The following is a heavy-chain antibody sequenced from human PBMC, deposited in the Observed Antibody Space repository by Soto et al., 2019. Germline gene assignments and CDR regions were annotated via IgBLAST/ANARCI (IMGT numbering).Heavy chain of an antibody. CDR3: ARSYGYYYYYGMDV. CDR2: ISSSSSTI. V-gene: IGHV3-48*02. Sequence: EVQLVESGGGLVQPGGSLRLSCAASGFTFSSYSMNWVRQAPGKGLEWVSCISSSSSTIYYADSVKGRFTISRDNAKNSLYLQMNSLRDEDTAVYYCARSYGYYYYYGMDVWGQGTTVTVSS. D-gene: IGHD3-16*01. CDR1: GFTFSSYS. J-gene: IGHJ6*02.